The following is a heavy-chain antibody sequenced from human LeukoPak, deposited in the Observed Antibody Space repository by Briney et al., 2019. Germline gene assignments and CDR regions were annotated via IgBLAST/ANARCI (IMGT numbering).Heavy chain of an antibody. Sequence: GGSLRLSCAASGFTFSSYGMHWVRQAPDKGLEWVAVISYDGSKKYYADSVKGRFTISRDNSKNTLYLQSNSLRAEDTAVYYCARDGKAGAYGDYYFDYWGQGTLVTVSS. V-gene: IGHV3-30*03. J-gene: IGHJ4*02. CDR1: GFTFSSYG. CDR2: ISYDGSKK. D-gene: IGHD3-10*01. CDR3: ARDGKAGAYGDYYFDY.